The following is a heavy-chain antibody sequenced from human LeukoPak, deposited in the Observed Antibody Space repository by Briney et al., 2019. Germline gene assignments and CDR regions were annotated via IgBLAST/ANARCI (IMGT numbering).Heavy chain of an antibody. J-gene: IGHJ6*02. CDR3: ARGRPIAARPSYGMDV. Sequence: SETLSLTCAVYGGSFSGYYWSWIRQPPGKGLEWIGEINHSGSTNYNPSLKSRVTISVDTSKNQFSLKLSSVTAAGTAVYYCARGRPIAARPSYGMDVWGQGTTVTVSS. CDR2: INHSGST. CDR1: GGSFSGYY. V-gene: IGHV4-34*01. D-gene: IGHD6-6*01.